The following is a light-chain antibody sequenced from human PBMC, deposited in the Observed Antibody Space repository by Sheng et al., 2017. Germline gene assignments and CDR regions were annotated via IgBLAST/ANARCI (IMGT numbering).Light chain of an antibody. CDR1: QSISSW. Sequence: DIQMTQSPSSVSASVGDRVTITCRASQSISSWLAWYQQKPGKAPNLLIYAASSLQSGVPSRFSGSGSGTDFTLTISRLDPEDSAVYYCQYYGSPPVTFGGGTKVEI. J-gene: IGKJ4*01. V-gene: IGKV1-12*01. CDR2: AAS. CDR3: QYYGSPPVT.